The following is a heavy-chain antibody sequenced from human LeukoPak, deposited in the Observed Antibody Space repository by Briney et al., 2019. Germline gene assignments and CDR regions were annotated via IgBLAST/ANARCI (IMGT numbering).Heavy chain of an antibody. CDR3: ARDKGTTLGYFDL. D-gene: IGHD4-11*01. Sequence: ASVKVSCKAAGYTFTGYYMHWVRQAPGQEREWMGWINPNSGGTYYAQTVQGRVTMTRDTSISTAYMELSRLRSDDTAVYYCARDKGTTLGYFDLWGRGTLVTVSS. CDR2: INPNSGGT. J-gene: IGHJ2*01. V-gene: IGHV1-2*02. CDR1: GYTFTGYY.